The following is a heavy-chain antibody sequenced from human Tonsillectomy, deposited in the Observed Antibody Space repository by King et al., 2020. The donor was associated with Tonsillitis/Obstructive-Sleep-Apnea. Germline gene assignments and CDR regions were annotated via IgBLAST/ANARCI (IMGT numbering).Heavy chain of an antibody. CDR1: GFTFSSYA. J-gene: IGHJ5*02. Sequence: VKLVESGGGVVQPGRSLRLSCAASGFTFSSYAMHWVRQAPGKGLEWVAVISYDGSNKYYADSVKGRFTISRDNSKNTLYLQMNSLRAEDTAVYYCARDSYSSSLNWFDPWGQGTLVTVSS. CDR2: ISYDGSNK. V-gene: IGHV3-30*01. CDR3: ARDSYSSSLNWFDP. D-gene: IGHD6-6*01.